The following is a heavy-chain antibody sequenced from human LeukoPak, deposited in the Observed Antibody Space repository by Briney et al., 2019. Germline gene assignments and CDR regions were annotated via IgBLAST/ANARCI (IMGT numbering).Heavy chain of an antibody. J-gene: IGHJ4*02. CDR3: ARDFPPHYYDSSGYLTFAY. D-gene: IGHD3-22*01. V-gene: IGHV1-69*01. CDR1: VGTFSSYA. Sequence: AVKVSCKDSVGTFSSYAISWVRQAPGQGLEWMGGIIPIFSAAHYAQKFEGRLTTPAAESTSTAYMELSSLRSEDTAVSYCARDFPPHYYDSSGYLTFAYWGQGTLVTVSS. CDR2: IIPIFSAA.